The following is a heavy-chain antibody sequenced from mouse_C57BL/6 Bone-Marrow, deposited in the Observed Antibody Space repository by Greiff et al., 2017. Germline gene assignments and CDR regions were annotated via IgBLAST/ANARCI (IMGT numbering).Heavy chain of an antibody. CDR3: GYDGYYVHYAMDY. D-gene: IGHD2-3*01. Sequence: EVKLQESGPELVKPGASVQISCKASGYSFTDYNMNWVKQSNGKSLEWIGVINPNYGTTSYNQKFKGKATLTVDQSSSTAYMQLNSLTSEDSAVYYCGYDGYYVHYAMDYWGQGTSVTVSS. J-gene: IGHJ4*01. V-gene: IGHV1-39*01. CDR2: INPNYGTT. CDR1: GYSFTDYN.